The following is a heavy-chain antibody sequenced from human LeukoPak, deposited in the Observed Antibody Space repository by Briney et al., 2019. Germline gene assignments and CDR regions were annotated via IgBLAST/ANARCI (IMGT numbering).Heavy chain of an antibody. J-gene: IGHJ4*02. CDR1: GYTFAGYY. V-gene: IGHV1-2*02. CDR3: ASAESHDYGET. D-gene: IGHD4-17*01. Sequence: ASVKVSCKASGYTFAGYYVHWVRQAPGQGLEWMGWIKPNSGGTQYVQRFRGRVTMTRDTSITTAYMELTGLRSDDTAVYFCASAESHDYGETWGQGTLVTVSS. CDR2: IKPNSGGT.